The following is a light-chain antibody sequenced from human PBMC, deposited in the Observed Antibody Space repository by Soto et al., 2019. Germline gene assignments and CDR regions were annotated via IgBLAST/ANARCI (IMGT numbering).Light chain of an antibody. CDR1: QRVSGSS. CDR2: GGS. J-gene: IGKJ2*01. Sequence: VLTQSPGTLSLSPGDRATLSCRASQRVSGSSLAWYQQKPGQAPRLLIYGGSNRATGVPDRFSGSGSGADFTLTISRLEPEDFAVYHCQQYGNSPSFGQGTQLAIK. CDR3: QQYGNSPS. V-gene: IGKV3-20*01.